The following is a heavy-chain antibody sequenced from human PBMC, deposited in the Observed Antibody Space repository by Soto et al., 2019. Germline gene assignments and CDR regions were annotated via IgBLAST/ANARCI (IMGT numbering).Heavy chain of an antibody. V-gene: IGHV4-59*01. CDR3: ARETVTRDYFDY. D-gene: IGHD4-17*01. CDR2: IYYSGST. J-gene: IGHJ4*02. CDR1: GGSISSYY. Sequence: PSETLSLTCTVSGGSISSYYWSWIRQPPGKGLEWIGYIYYSGSTNYNPSLKSRVTISVDTSKNQFSLKLSSVTAADTAVYYCARETVTRDYFDYWGQGTLVTVS.